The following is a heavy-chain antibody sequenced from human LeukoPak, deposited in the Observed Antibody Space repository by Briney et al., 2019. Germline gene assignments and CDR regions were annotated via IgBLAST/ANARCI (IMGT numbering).Heavy chain of an antibody. D-gene: IGHD5-24*01. CDR2: ISSSSNYI. CDR1: GFTFSRYN. V-gene: IGHV3-21*04. J-gene: IGHJ4*02. Sequence: PGGSLRLSCAASGFTFSRYNMNWVPQAPGKGLEWVSSISSSSNYIYYADSVKGRFTISRDNAKNSLYLQMNSLRAEDTALYYCAKAHRGRGLQPLDYRGQGTLVTVSS. CDR3: AKAHRGRGLQPLDY.